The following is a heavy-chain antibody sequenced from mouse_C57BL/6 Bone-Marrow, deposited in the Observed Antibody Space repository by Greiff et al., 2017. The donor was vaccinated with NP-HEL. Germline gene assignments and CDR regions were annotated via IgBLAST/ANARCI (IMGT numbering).Heavy chain of an antibody. V-gene: IGHV5-12*01. CDR2: ISNGGGST. J-gene: IGHJ3*01. Sequence: DVHLVESGGGLVQPGGSLKLSCAASGFTFSDYYMYWVRQTPEKRLEWVAYISNGGGSTYYPDTVKGRFTISRDNAKNTLYLQMSRLKSEDTAMYYCARPLSTTVGFAYWGQGTLVTVSA. CDR3: ARPLSTTVGFAY. CDR1: GFTFSDYY. D-gene: IGHD1-1*01.